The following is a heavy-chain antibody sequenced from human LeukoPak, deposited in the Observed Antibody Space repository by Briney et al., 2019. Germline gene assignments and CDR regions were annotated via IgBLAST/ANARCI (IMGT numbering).Heavy chain of an antibody. D-gene: IGHD3-22*01. CDR3: ARHVVAVGFDY. CDR2: ITSSSSYI. J-gene: IGHJ4*02. CDR1: GFTFSSYS. Sequence: PGGSLRLSCAASGFTFSSYSTNWVRQAPGKGLEWASSITSSSSYIYYADSVKGRFTISRDNAKNSLYLQMNSLRAEDTAVYYCARHVVAVGFDYWGQGTLVTVSS. V-gene: IGHV3-21*01.